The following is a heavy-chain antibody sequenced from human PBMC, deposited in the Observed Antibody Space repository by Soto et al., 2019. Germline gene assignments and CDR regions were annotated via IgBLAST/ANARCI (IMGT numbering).Heavy chain of an antibody. V-gene: IGHV3-64*01. D-gene: IGHD2-21*02. CDR3: ARRTAGWYFEL. Sequence: EVQLVESGGGLVQPGGSLRLSCAASGFMFNSYAMHWVRQAPGKGLEYVSAISSLGDSTFYANSVKDRFTISRDNPKNTLYLQMGSLRAEDMAVYYCARRTAGWYFELWGRGTLVTVSS. CDR2: ISSLGDST. CDR1: GFMFNSYA. J-gene: IGHJ2*01.